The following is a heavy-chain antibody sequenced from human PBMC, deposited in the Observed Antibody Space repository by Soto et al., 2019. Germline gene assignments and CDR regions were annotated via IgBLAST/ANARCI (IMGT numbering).Heavy chain of an antibody. D-gene: IGHD2-8*01. Sequence: QVQLVESGGGVVQPGRSLRLSCAASGFTFSSYAMHWVRQAPDTGLEWVAVISYDGSNKYHADSLKGRFTISRDNSKNTLYLQLNSLRADHTAVYYCARDLYVNRILDYWGPGTLVTVAS. CDR3: ARDLYVNRILDY. CDR1: GFTFSSYA. J-gene: IGHJ4*02. V-gene: IGHV3-30-3*01. CDR2: ISYDGSNK.